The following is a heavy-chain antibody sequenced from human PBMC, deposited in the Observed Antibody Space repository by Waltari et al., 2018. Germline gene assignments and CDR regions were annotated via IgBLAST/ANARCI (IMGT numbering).Heavy chain of an antibody. CDR2: IYYSGST. Sequence: QVQLQESGPGLVKPSETLSLTCTVSGGSISSYYWSWIRQPPGKGLEWIGYIYYSGSTNYNPSLKSRVTISVDTSKNQFSLKLSSVTAADTAVYYCARARAGYPYYFDYWGQGTLVTVSS. V-gene: IGHV4-59*01. J-gene: IGHJ4*02. D-gene: IGHD6-25*01. CDR1: GGSISSYY. CDR3: ARARAGYPYYFDY.